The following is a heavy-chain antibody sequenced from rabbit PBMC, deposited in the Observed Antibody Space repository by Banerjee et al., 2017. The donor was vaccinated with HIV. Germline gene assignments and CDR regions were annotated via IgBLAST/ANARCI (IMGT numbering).Heavy chain of an antibody. V-gene: IGHV1S45*01. CDR1: GFSFSSSYY. CDR2: IRAGVSGAT. J-gene: IGHJ4*01. Sequence: QEQLEESGGDLVKPGASLTLTCTASGFSFSSSYYMCWVRQAPGKGLEWIGCIRAGVSGATASASWAKGRFTISTTSSTTVTLQMTSLTAADTATYFCARDLAGVIGWNFNLWGPGTLVTVS. D-gene: IGHD4-1*01. CDR3: ARDLAGVIGWNFNL.